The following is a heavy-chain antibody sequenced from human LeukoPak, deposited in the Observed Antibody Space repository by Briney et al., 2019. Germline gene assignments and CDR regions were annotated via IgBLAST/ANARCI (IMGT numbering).Heavy chain of an antibody. Sequence: GRSLRLSCAASGFTFSSYAMHWVRQAPGKGLEWVAVISYDGSNKYYADSVKGRFTISRDNSKNTLYLQMNSLRGEDTAVYYCARSPRGHFDIWGQGTVVTVSS. CDR3: ARSPRGHFDI. CDR1: GFTFSSYA. D-gene: IGHD2-15*01. V-gene: IGHV3-30*04. CDR2: ISYDGSNK. J-gene: IGHJ3*02.